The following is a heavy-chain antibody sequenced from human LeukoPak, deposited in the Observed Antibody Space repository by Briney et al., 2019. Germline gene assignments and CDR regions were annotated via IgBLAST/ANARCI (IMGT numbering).Heavy chain of an antibody. CDR2: IKTSGTT. CDR3: VRSWDSSGWYVYYYMDV. CDR1: GGSMISGSYY. J-gene: IGHJ6*03. Sequence: SETLSLTCTVSGGSMISGSYYWSWIRQPAGKGLEWIGRIKTSGTTDYNPSLESRVTILVDTSKNQFSLNLSSVTATDTAVYYCVRSWDSSGWYVYYYMDVWGKGTTVTVSS. D-gene: IGHD6-19*01. V-gene: IGHV4-61*02.